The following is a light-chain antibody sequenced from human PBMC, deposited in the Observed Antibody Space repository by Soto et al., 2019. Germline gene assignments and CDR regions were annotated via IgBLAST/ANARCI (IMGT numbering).Light chain of an antibody. CDR1: SSNIGSNA. CDR2: NDN. J-gene: IGLJ2*01. CDR3: AAWDDRLHGLI. V-gene: IGLV1-44*01. Sequence: QAVVPQPPSASGTPGQRVTISCTGSSSNIGSNAVNWYQHCPGTAPQLLIYNDNQRPSGVPDPFSGSRSGTSASLAISGRQAEHEGDYYCAAWDDRLHGLIFGGGTKVTVL.